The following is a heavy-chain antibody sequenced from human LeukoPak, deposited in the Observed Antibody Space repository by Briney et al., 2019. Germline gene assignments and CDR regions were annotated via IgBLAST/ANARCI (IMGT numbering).Heavy chain of an antibody. Sequence: SQTLSLTCAVSGGSISSGGYSWSWIRQPPGKGLEWIGYIYHSGSTYYNPSLKSRVTISVDRSKNQFSLKLSSVTAADTAVYYCASGYYGSGSYSSFDYWGQGTLVTVSS. CDR2: IYHSGST. J-gene: IGHJ4*02. V-gene: IGHV4-30-2*01. CDR3: ASGYYGSGSYSSFDY. D-gene: IGHD3-10*01. CDR1: GGSISSGGYS.